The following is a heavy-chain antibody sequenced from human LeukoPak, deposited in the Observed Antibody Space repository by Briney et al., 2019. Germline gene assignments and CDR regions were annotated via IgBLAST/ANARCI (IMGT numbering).Heavy chain of an antibody. D-gene: IGHD6-13*01. CDR1: GGSMSSYY. V-gene: IGHV4-59*01. CDR2: IYYSGST. J-gene: IGHJ3*02. CDR3: ARVRQQVVRDAFDI. Sequence: SETLSLTCTVSGGSMSSYYWGWIRQPPGKGLEWIGYIYYSGSTNYNPSLKSRVTISVDTSKNLFSLKLSSVTAADTAVYYCARVRQQVVRDAFDIWGQGTMVIVSS.